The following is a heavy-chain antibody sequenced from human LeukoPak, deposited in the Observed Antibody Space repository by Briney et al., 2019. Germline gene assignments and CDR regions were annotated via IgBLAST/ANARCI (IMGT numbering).Heavy chain of an antibody. J-gene: IGHJ3*02. Sequence: SETLSLTFTVSGGPISSYYWSWIRQPPGKGLEWIGYLYYSGSTNYNPSLTSRVTISVDTSKNQFSLKLSSVTAADTAVYYCAREELRYFDGSQDAFDIWGQGTMVTVSS. CDR1: GGPISSYY. CDR3: AREELRYFDGSQDAFDI. V-gene: IGHV4-59*12. D-gene: IGHD3-9*01. CDR2: LYYSGST.